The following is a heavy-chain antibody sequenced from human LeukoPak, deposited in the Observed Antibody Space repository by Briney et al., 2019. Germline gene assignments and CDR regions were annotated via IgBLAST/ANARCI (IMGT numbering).Heavy chain of an antibody. J-gene: IGHJ4*02. Sequence: PGGSLRLSCAASGFTFSDYYMSWIRQAPGKGLEWGSCISSSGSTIYYEDSVKGRFTISRDKAKNSLYLQMNSLRAEETAVYYCARGQQWLVRAFPDYWGQGTLVTVSS. V-gene: IGHV3-11*01. D-gene: IGHD6-19*01. CDR3: ARGQQWLVRAFPDY. CDR2: ISSSGSTI. CDR1: GFTFSDYY.